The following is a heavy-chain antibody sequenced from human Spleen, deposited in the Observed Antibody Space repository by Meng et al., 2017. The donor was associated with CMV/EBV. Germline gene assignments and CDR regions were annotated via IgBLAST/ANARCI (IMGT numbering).Heavy chain of an antibody. CDR1: EFTFSDYY. CDR3: ARDGGFWSGYSDY. D-gene: IGHD3-3*01. V-gene: IGHV3-11*01. CDR2: ISGSGSTK. Sequence: GESLKISCAASEFTFSDYYMSWIRQAPGKGLEWVSYISGSGSTKYYADSVKGRFTISRDNAKNSLYLQMNSLRAEDTAVYYCARDGGFWSGYSDYWGQVTPVTVSS. J-gene: IGHJ4*02.